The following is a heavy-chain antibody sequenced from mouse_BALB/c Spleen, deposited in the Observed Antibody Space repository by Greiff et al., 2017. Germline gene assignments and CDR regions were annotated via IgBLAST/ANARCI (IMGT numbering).Heavy chain of an antibody. Sequence: EVKVVESGGGLVQPGGSLRLSCATSGFTFTDYYMSWVRQPPGKALEWLGFIRNKANGYTTEYSASVKGRFTISRDNSQSILYLQMNTLRAEDSATYYCARGSRYFDYWGQGTTLTVSS. V-gene: IGHV7-3*02. J-gene: IGHJ2*01. CDR3: ARGSRYFDY. CDR2: IRNKANGYTT. CDR1: GFTFTDYY.